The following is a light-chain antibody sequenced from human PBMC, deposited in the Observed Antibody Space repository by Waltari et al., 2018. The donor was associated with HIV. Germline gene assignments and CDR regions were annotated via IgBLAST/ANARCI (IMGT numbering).Light chain of an antibody. CDR2: SAS. Sequence: DIQMTQSPSSVSGSVGDRVTINCRASQDISNSLAWYQQRPGKAPKLLIYSASNLQTGVPSRFGGSGSGTDFTLTISSLQPEDFATYYCQQASFFPLTFGPGTKVEVK. J-gene: IGKJ3*01. CDR3: QQASFFPLT. V-gene: IGKV1-12*01. CDR1: QDISNS.